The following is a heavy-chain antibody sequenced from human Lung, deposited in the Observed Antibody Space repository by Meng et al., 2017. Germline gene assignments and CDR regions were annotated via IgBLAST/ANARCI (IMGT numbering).Heavy chain of an antibody. CDR2: INPKSGDT. Sequence: VQRVQSGAEGKKPGASVKVSCKASGYPFPDYWLHWVRRAPGQGLEWMGRINPKSGDTHYAQRFQGRVTMTGDTSISTAYMELSGLRSDDTAMYYCARDEDISAAGKLFGDYWGQGTLVTVSS. CDR1: GYPFPDYW. D-gene: IGHD6-13*01. J-gene: IGHJ4*02. CDR3: ARDEDISAAGKLFGDY. V-gene: IGHV1-2*06.